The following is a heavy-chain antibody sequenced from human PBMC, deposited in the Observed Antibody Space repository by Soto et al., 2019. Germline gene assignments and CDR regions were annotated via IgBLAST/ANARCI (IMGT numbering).Heavy chain of an antibody. J-gene: IGHJ5*02. V-gene: IGHV3-30*18. Sequence: QVQLVESGGGVVQPGRSLRLSCAASGFTFSSYGMHWVRQAPGKGLEWVAIISYDGNKKYYADSVKGRFTISRDNSKNTLYLQMNSLRAEDTAIYFCAKDTGVCSRTNCNPGNNWFGPWGQGALVTVS. CDR1: GFTFSSYG. CDR3: AKDTGVCSRTNCNPGNNWFGP. CDR2: ISYDGNKK. D-gene: IGHD2-2*01.